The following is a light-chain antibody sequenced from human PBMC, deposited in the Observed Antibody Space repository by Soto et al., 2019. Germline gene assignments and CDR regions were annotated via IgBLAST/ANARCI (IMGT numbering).Light chain of an antibody. CDR3: CSYAGSSTVV. CDR1: SSDVATYNL. CDR2: EGS. V-gene: IGLV2-23*03. Sequence: QSVLTQPASVSGSPGQSITISCTRTSSDVATYNLVSWYQQHPGKAPKLMIYEGSKRPSGVSNRFSGSKSGNTASLTIPGLQAEDEADYYCCSYAGSSTVVYGGGTKLTVL. J-gene: IGLJ3*02.